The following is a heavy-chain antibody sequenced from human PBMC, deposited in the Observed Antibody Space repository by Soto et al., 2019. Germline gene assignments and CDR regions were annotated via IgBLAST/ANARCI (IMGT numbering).Heavy chain of an antibody. V-gene: IGHV4-30-2*01. CDR1: GGSISSGGYS. J-gene: IGHJ5*02. Sequence: QLQLQESGSGLVKPSQTLSLTCAVSGGSISSGGYSWSWLRQPPGKGLEWIGYIYHSGSTYSNPSLKSRVTIAVDRSESQFSLKLSSVPAADPAVYYCARVPSPWGQGTLVTVSS. CDR2: IYHSGST. CDR3: ARVPSP.